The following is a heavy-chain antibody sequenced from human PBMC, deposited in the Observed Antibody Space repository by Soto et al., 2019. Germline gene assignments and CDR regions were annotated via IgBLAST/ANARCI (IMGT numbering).Heavy chain of an antibody. J-gene: IGHJ4*02. CDR2: ISSNSNYK. V-gene: IGHV3-11*06. CDR1: GFRFSDYY. CDR3: ARATGYYHTSGSDS. D-gene: IGHD3-22*01. Sequence: GSLRLSCTASGFRFSDYYMSWIRQAPGKGLEWISYISSNSNYKNHADSVRGRFTISRDNAKNSLYLQMNGLRAEDTAVYYCARATGYYHTSGSDSWGQGTLVTVSS.